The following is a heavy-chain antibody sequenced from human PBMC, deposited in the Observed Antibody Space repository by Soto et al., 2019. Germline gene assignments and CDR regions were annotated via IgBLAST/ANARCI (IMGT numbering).Heavy chain of an antibody. J-gene: IGHJ3*02. CDR1: GGTFSSYT. D-gene: IGHD3-3*01. Sequence: SVKVSCKASGGTFSSYTISWVRQAPGQGLEWMGRIIPILGIANYAQKFQGRVTITADKSTSTAYMELSSLRSEDTAVYYCARDLQVFGVVILKTDAFDIWGQGTMVTVS. CDR3: ARDLQVFGVVILKTDAFDI. V-gene: IGHV1-69*04. CDR2: IIPILGIA.